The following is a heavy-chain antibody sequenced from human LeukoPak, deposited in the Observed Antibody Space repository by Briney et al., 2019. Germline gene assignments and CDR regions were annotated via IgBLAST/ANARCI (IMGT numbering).Heavy chain of an antibody. V-gene: IGHV4-30-2*01. J-gene: IGHJ3*02. CDR1: GGSISSGGYS. CDR2: IYHSGST. D-gene: IGHD3-22*01. CDR3: ARGPEWGSGSDASGI. Sequence: SETLSLTCAVSGGSISSGGYSWSWVRQPPGKGLEWIGYIYHSGSTYYNPSLKSRVTISVDRSKNQFSLKLSSVTAADTAVYYCARGPEWGSGSDASGIWGQGTMVTVSS.